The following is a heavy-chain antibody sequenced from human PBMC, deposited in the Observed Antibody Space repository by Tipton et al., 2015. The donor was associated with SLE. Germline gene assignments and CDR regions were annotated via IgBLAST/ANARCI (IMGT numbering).Heavy chain of an antibody. J-gene: IGHJ5*02. Sequence: LRLSCAGSGFTFSSYWMSWVRQAPGKGLEWIGEINHSGYTNFNPSLKSRVTISVDTSKNQFSLRLSSVTAADTAVYFCAASRAKTLGNWFDPWGQGTLVTVSS. V-gene: IGHV4-34*08. CDR1: GFTFSSYW. D-gene: IGHD7-27*01. CDR2: INHSGYT. CDR3: AASRAKTLGNWFDP.